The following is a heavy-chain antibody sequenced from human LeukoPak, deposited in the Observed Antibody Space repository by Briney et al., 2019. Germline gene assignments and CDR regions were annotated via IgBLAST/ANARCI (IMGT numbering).Heavy chain of an antibody. Sequence: PDRSLRLSCAASGFTFDDYAMHWVRQAPGKGLEWVSGISWNSGSIGYADSVKGRFTISRDNAKNSLYLQMNSLRAEDTAVYYCARGIAVAGTCWFDPWGQGTLVTVSS. CDR1: GFTFDDYA. J-gene: IGHJ5*02. D-gene: IGHD6-19*01. V-gene: IGHV3-9*01. CDR2: ISWNSGSI. CDR3: ARGIAVAGTCWFDP.